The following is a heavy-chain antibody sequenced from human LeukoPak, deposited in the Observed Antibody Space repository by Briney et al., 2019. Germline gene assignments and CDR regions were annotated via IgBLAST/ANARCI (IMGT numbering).Heavy chain of an antibody. J-gene: IGHJ4*02. V-gene: IGHV4-34*01. CDR3: ARALGG. CDR2: INHSGST. D-gene: IGHD4-23*01. Sequence: SETLSLTCPVYGGSFSGYYWSWIRQPPGKGLEWIGEINHSGSTNYNPSLKSRVTISVDTSKNQFSLKLSSVTAADTAVYYCARALGGWGQGTLVTVSS. CDR1: GGSFSGYY.